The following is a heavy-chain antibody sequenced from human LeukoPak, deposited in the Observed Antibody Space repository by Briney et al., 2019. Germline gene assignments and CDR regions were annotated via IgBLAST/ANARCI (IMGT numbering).Heavy chain of an antibody. D-gene: IGHD3-16*01. V-gene: IGHV1-24*01. J-gene: IGHJ1*01. CDR1: GYTVTALS. CDR2: FDPEEGET. Sequence: GASVKASCKVSGYTVTALSVHWARRAPGDRLEWMGGFDPEEGETIYAQKFQGRVTMTEDTSTDTAYMELSSLRSEDTAVYYCGGSREGYFQHWGQGTLVTVSS. CDR3: GGSREGYFQH.